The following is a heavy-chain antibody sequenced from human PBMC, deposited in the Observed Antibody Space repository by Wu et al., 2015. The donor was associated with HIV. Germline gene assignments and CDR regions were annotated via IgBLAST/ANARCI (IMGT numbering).Heavy chain of an antibody. CDR2: MDPKSGSA. D-gene: IGHD5-24*01. CDR1: GYRFTSFN. Sequence: QLVQSGPEVKKPGTSVRVSCKISGYRFTSFNINWIRQVHGRGLEWMGWMDPKSGSAAFGRYFQGRVSMTRNNSISTAYMELSRVTSDDTAIYYCARVGVLLTSAQLLEYFQHWGQGTRVVVSS. J-gene: IGHJ1*01. CDR3: ARVGVLLTSAQLLEYFQH. V-gene: IGHV1-8*02.